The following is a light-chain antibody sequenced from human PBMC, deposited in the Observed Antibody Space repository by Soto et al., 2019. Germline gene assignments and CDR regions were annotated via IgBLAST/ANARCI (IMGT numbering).Light chain of an antibody. V-gene: IGKV1-12*01. CDR2: AAS. CDR3: QQANSFPVT. Sequence: DIQMTQSPSSVSASVGDRVTITCRASQGINSWLAWYQQKPGEAPNLLIYAASRLQSEVPSRFSGSGSGTDFTLTISSLQPEDSATYYCQQANSFPVTFGQGTKLEIK. CDR1: QGINSW. J-gene: IGKJ2*01.